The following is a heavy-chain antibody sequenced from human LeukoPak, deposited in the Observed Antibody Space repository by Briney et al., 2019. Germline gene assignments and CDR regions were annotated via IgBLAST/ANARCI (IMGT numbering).Heavy chain of an antibody. V-gene: IGHV4-39*07. Sequence: SETLSLTCTVSGGSISSSSYYWGWIRQPPGKGLEWVGSIYYTGSTYYNPSLKSRVAISVDTSKNQFSLNLRSVTAADSAVYYCARTWGDGYNVDYWGQGTLVTVSS. CDR2: IYYTGST. J-gene: IGHJ4*02. D-gene: IGHD5-24*01. CDR3: ARTWGDGYNVDY. CDR1: GGSISSSSYY.